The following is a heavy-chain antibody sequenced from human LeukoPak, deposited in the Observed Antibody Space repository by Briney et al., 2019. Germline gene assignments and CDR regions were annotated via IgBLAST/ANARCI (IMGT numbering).Heavy chain of an antibody. Sequence: SETLSLTWTVSGGSISSGDYYWSWIRQPPGKGLEWIGYIYYSGSTYYNPSLKSRVTISVDTSKNQFSLKLSSVTAADTAVYYCARRYGSGSSLDYWGQGTLVTVSS. V-gene: IGHV4-30-4*01. CDR1: GGSISSGDYY. J-gene: IGHJ4*02. CDR3: ARRYGSGSSLDY. CDR2: IYYSGST. D-gene: IGHD3-10*01.